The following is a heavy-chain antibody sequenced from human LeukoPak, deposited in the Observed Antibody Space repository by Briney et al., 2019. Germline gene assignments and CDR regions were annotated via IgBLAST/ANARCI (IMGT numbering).Heavy chain of an antibody. CDR1: GYTFMRYG. CDR3: ARDHPAVVSWALENYFDY. Sequence: ASVRVSCKASGYTFMRYGISWVRQAPGQGLEWMGWISNYNGNTNYAENLEGRVTVTTDPSSSTANMELRSLTSDGTAVYYCARDHPAVVSWALENYFDYWGQGTLVTVSS. D-gene: IGHD5-24*01. CDR2: ISNYNGNT. V-gene: IGHV1-18*01. J-gene: IGHJ4*02.